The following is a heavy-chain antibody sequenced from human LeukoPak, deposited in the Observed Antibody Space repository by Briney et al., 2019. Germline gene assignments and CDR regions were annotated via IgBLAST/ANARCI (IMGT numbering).Heavy chain of an antibody. CDR2: ISSSGSTI. Sequence: KPGGSLRLSCAAPGFTFSDYYMSWIRQAPGKGLEWVSYISSSGSTIYYADSVKGRLTISRDNAKNSLYLQMNSLRAEDTAVYYCARSIVGVVVIAIKYFDYWGQGTLVTVSS. D-gene: IGHD2-21*01. V-gene: IGHV3-11*04. CDR1: GFTFSDYY. J-gene: IGHJ4*02. CDR3: ARSIVGVVVIAIKYFDY.